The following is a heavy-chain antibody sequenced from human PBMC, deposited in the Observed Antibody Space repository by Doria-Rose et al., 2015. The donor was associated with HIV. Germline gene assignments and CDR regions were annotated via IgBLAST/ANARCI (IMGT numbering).Heavy chain of an antibody. CDR2: IFSGDER. CDR1: GVSLSSPGMG. D-gene: IGHD6-13*01. Sequence: SGPVLVKPTETLTLTCTVSGVSLSSPGMGVSWIRQPPGKALEWLANIFSGDERSYKTSLKSRLTISRGTSKSRVVLTMTDMDPVDTATYYCARIKSSRWYHKYYFDFWGQGTLVIVPA. CDR3: ARIKSSRWYHKYYFDF. V-gene: IGHV2-26*01. J-gene: IGHJ4*02.